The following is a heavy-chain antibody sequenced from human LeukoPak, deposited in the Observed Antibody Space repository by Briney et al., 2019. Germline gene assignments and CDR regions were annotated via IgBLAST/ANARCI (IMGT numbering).Heavy chain of an antibody. CDR3: AHRGSRSYWYFDV. Sequence: SGPTLSHPPPPLTLSRTLSGFAITTGGGAVGWIRQPPGKALERLALICWNDNKRYSPSQETRLTITKDTYKTQVVLTMTNMDPVDAATYYCAHRGSRSYWYFDVWGLGTLVTVPS. V-gene: IGHV2-5*01. CDR2: ICWNDNK. J-gene: IGHJ2*01. CDR1: GFAITTGGGA.